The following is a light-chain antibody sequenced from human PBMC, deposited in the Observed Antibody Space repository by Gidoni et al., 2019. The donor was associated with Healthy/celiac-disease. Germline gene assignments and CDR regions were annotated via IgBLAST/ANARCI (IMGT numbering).Light chain of an antibody. J-gene: IGKJ4*01. Sequence: AIRITQSPSSLSASTGDRVTITCRASQGISSYLAWYQQKPGKAPKLLIYAASTLQSGVPSRFSGSGSGTDFTLTISCLQSEDSATYYCQQYYSYLQLTFGGGTKVEIK. V-gene: IGKV1-8*01. CDR1: QGISSY. CDR2: AAS. CDR3: QQYYSYLQLT.